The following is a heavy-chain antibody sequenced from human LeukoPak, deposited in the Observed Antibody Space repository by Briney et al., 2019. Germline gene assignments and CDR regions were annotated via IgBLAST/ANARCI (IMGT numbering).Heavy chain of an antibody. V-gene: IGHV3-23*01. CDR3: AKGVTPVISLQFFDY. Sequence: GGSLRLSCAASGFTFSSYAMSWVRQAPGKGLEWVSSISSSGSNTFYTDSVKGRFTISRDKSKNTLYLQMNSLRAEDTAVYYCAKGVTPVISLQFFDYWGQGTLITVSS. CDR1: GFTFSSYA. D-gene: IGHD4-17*01. J-gene: IGHJ4*02. CDR2: ISSSGSNT.